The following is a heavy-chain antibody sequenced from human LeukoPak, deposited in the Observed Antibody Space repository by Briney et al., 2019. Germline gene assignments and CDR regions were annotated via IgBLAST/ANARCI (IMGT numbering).Heavy chain of an antibody. CDR2: IIPIFGTA. CDR1: GGTLSSYA. Sequence: ASVKVSCKASGGTLSSYAISWVRQAPGQGLEWMGGIIPIFGTANYAQKFPGRVTITTDESTSTAYMELSSLRSEDTAVYYCARDLQLAFDIWGQGTMVTVSS. V-gene: IGHV1-69*05. J-gene: IGHJ3*02. CDR3: ARDLQLAFDI.